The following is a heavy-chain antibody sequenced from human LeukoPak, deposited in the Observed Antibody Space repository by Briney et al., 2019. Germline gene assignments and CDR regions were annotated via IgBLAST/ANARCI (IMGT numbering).Heavy chain of an antibody. J-gene: IGHJ4*02. CDR3: ARASEGSAWYVDS. V-gene: IGHV3-64*02. CDR2: ISSDGGAT. D-gene: IGHD6-19*01. CDR1: GFTFTSYA. Sequence: GGSLRLSCAASGFTFTSYAMHWVRQAPGKGLEYVSAISSDGGATYYADSVKGRFTISRDNSKKTVHLQMNNLRAEDTAVYYCARASEGSAWYVDSWGQGTLVTVSS.